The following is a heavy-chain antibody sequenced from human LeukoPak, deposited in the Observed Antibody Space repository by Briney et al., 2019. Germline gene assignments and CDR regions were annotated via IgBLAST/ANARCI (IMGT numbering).Heavy chain of an antibody. D-gene: IGHD3-10*01. V-gene: IGHV4-59*08. Sequence: SETLSLTCTVSGGSISSYYWSWIRQPPGKGLEWIGYIYYSGSTNYNPSLKSRVTISVDTSKNQFSLKPSSVTAADTAVYYCARHYYGSGSYFYFQHWGQGTLVTVSS. CDR3: ARHYYGSGSYFYFQH. CDR2: IYYSGST. J-gene: IGHJ1*01. CDR1: GGSISSYY.